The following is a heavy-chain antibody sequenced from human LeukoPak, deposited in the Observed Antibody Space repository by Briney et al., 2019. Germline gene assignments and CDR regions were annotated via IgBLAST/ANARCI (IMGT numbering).Heavy chain of an antibody. D-gene: IGHD4-23*01. V-gene: IGHV5-51*01. CDR1: GYSFTSYW. CDR2: IYPGDSDT. Sequence: GESLKISCKGSGYSFTSYWIGWVRQMPGKGLEWMGIIYPGDSDTRYSPSFQGQVTISADKSISTAYLQWSSLKASDTAMYYCAKVPTSGVTPFPLNFDYWGQGTLVTVSS. J-gene: IGHJ4*02. CDR3: AKVPTSGVTPFPLNFDY.